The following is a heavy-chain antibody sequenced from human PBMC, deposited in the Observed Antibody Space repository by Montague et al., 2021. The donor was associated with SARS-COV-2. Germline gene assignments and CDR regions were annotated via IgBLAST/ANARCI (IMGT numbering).Heavy chain of an antibody. CDR2: IKQDGSEK. Sequence: SLRLSFSASGFTFSSYWMSWVRQAPGKGLEWVANIKQDGSEKYYVDSVKGRFTISRDNAKNSLYLQMNSLRAEDTAVYYCARVQRTTGTTRLGTYYYYYYGMDVWGQGTTVTVSS. J-gene: IGHJ6*02. D-gene: IGHD1-1*01. CDR1: GFTFSSYW. V-gene: IGHV3-7*01. CDR3: ARVQRTTGTTRLGTYYYYYYGMDV.